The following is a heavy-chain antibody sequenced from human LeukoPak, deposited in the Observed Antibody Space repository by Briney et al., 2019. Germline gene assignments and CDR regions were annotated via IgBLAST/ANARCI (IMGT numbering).Heavy chain of an antibody. CDR3: AKTDGGSYVMSEDNWFDP. D-gene: IGHD1-26*01. CDR2: IYYSGST. J-gene: IGHJ5*02. CDR1: GGSLSSSSYY. Sequence: SETLSLTCTVSGGSLSSSSYYWGWVRQPPGKGLEWLGSIYYSGSTYYNPSLKSRVTISVDTSKNQFSLKLSSVTAADTAVYYCAKTDGGSYVMSEDNWFDPWGQGTLVTVSS. V-gene: IGHV4-39*07.